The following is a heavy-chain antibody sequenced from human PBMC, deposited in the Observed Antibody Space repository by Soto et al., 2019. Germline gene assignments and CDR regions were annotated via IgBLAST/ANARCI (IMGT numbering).Heavy chain of an antibody. Sequence: EVQLVESGGGLVKPGGSLRLSCAASGFTFSSYSMNWVRQAPGKGLEWVSSISSSSSYIYYADSVKGRFTISRDNAKNSLXXQXTXXRAEDTAVYYCARAGPFIAVAGNGDLYYYYYGMDVWGQGTTVTVSS. CDR2: ISSSSSYI. V-gene: IGHV3-21*01. CDR3: ARAGPFIAVAGNGDLYYYYYGMDV. CDR1: GFTFSSYS. J-gene: IGHJ6*02. D-gene: IGHD6-19*01.